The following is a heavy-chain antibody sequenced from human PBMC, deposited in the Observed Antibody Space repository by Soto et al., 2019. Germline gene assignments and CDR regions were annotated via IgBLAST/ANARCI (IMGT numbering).Heavy chain of an antibody. CDR2: IKQDGSEK. Sequence: GGSLRLSCAASGFTFSSYWMSWVRQAPGKGLEWVANIKQDGSEKYYVDSVKGRFTISRDNAKNSLYLQMNSLRAEDTAVYYCARAGYSSSPYYYYGMDVWGQGTTVTVSS. CDR1: GFTFSSYW. J-gene: IGHJ6*02. D-gene: IGHD6-6*01. V-gene: IGHV3-7*05. CDR3: ARAGYSSSPYYYYGMDV.